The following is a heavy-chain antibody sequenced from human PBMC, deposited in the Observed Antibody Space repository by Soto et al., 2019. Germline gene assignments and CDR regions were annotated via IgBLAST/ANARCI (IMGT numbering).Heavy chain of an antibody. CDR3: ASTDYVAYYMDV. CDR1: GGSISSGYY. V-gene: IGHV4-31*03. J-gene: IGHJ6*03. CDR2: IYYSGNT. Sequence: SETLSLTCSVSGGSISSGYYWTWIRQHPGKGLEWIGYIYYSGNTYYNPSLKSRVTISVDTSKNQFSLKLSSVTAADTAVYYCASTDYVAYYMDVWGQGNTVTVS. D-gene: IGHD3-10*02.